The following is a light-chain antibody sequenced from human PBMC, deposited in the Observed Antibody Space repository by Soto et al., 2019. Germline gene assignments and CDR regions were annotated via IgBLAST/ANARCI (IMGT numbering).Light chain of an antibody. V-gene: IGKV1-5*03. CDR1: QSIRSW. Sequence: DIQMTQSPFTLSASVGDRVTITCRASQSIRSWLDWYQQKPGKAPKLLIYQASILESGVSSRFSGSGSGTDFTLTISSLQPDDFATYYCQQYETMVTFGQGTKVEIK. CDR3: QQYETMVT. J-gene: IGKJ1*01. CDR2: QAS.